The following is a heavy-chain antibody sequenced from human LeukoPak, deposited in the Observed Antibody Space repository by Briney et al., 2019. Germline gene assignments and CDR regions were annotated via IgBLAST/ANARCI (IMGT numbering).Heavy chain of an antibody. V-gene: IGHV3-23*01. CDR2: ISGSGGST. J-gene: IGHJ4*02. Sequence: PGGSLRLSCAASGFTFSSYAMSWVRQAPGKGLEWVSAISGSGGSTYYADSVKGRFTISRDNSKNTLYLQMNSLRAGDTAVYYCAKLPWGSYRYNPLDYWGQGTLVTVSS. CDR1: GFTFSSYA. D-gene: IGHD3-16*02. CDR3: AKLPWGSYRYNPLDY.